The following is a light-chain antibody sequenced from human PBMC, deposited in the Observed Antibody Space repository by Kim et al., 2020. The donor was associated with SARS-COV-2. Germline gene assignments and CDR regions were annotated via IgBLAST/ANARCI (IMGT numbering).Light chain of an antibody. CDR1: QSVSSNY. J-gene: IGKJ1*01. Sequence: SPVPLSLSPGERATLSCRASQSVSSNYLAWYQQKPGQAPRLLIYGASSRATGIPDRFSGSGSGTAFTLTITRLEPEDFAVYYCQQYSSSPATFGQGTKVDIK. V-gene: IGKV3-20*01. CDR2: GAS. CDR3: QQYSSSPAT.